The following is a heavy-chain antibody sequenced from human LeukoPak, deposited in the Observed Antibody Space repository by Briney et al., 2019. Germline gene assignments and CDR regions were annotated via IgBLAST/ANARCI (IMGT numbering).Heavy chain of an antibody. CDR3: VRAAGTYYYYYYMEV. CDR2: ISWNSGSI. CDR1: GFTFDDYA. J-gene: IGHJ6*03. D-gene: IGHD6-13*01. Sequence: GRFLRLSCAASGFTFDDYAMHWVRQAPGKGLELVSGISWNSGSIGYADSVKGRFTISRDNAKNSLCLQMNSLRAEDMALYYCVRAAGTYYYYYYMEVWGKGNTVTVSS. V-gene: IGHV3-9*03.